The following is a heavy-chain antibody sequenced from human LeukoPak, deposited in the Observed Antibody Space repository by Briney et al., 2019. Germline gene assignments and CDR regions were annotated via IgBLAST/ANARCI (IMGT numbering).Heavy chain of an antibody. Sequence: PGGSLRLSCAASGFTFSRYSMNWVRQAPGKGLEWVSSISSSSSYMYYADSVKGRFTISRDNAMNSLYLQMNSLRAEDTAVYYCASQPEGFYYDSSGYRFDYWGQGTLVSVSS. D-gene: IGHD3-22*01. CDR3: ASQPEGFYYDSSGYRFDY. CDR1: GFTFSRYS. V-gene: IGHV3-21*01. CDR2: ISSSSSYM. J-gene: IGHJ4*02.